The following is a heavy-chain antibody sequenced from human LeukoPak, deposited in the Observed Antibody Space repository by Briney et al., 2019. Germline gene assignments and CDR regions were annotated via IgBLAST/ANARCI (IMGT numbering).Heavy chain of an antibody. V-gene: IGHV1-46*01. CDR2: IKPSGGST. CDR3: ARVRQDSSSWLIYYYYYMDV. D-gene: IGHD6-13*01. J-gene: IGHJ6*03. Sequence: ASVKVSCKASGYTFTSYYMHWVRQAPGQGLEWMGRIKPSGGSTGYAQKFQGRVTMTRDMSTSTVYMELSSLRSDDTAVYYCARVRQDSSSWLIYYYYYMDVWGKGTTVTVSS. CDR1: GYTFTSYY.